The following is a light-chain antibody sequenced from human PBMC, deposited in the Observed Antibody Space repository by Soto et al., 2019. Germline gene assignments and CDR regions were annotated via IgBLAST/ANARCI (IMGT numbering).Light chain of an antibody. J-gene: IGLJ2*01. V-gene: IGLV2-14*01. Sequence: QSALTQPASVSGSPGQSITISCTGTSSDVGTYNYVSWYQQHPGKAPKLMISEVTNRPSGVSNRFSGSKSGNTASLTISGLQAEDEADYYCSSYTSSITLVVFGGGTKLTVL. CDR3: SSYTSSITLVV. CDR2: EVT. CDR1: SSDVGTYNY.